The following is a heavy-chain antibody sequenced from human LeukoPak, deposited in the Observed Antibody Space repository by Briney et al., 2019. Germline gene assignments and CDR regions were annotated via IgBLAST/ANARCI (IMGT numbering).Heavy chain of an antibody. CDR2: IYYSEST. Sequence: PSETLSLTCTVSGGSISSGGYYWSWLRQHPGKGLEWIGYIYYSESTYYNPSLKSRVTISVDTSKNQFSLKLSSVTATDTAVYYCASVTSMVRGVMLDVWGQGTTVTVSS. D-gene: IGHD3-10*01. CDR3: ASVTSMVRGVMLDV. CDR1: GGSISSGGYY. V-gene: IGHV4-31*03. J-gene: IGHJ6*02.